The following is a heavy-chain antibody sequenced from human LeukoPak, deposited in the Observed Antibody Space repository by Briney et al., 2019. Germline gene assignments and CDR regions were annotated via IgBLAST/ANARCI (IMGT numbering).Heavy chain of an antibody. CDR1: GGTFSSYA. Sequence: PSVKVSCKAYGGTFSSYAISWVRQAAGQGLEWMGRIIPILGIANYAQKFQGRVTITADKSTSTAYMELSSLRSEDTAVYYCAREAARGYSGYDFGQYGMDVWGQGTTVTVSS. CDR3: AREAARGYSGYDFGQYGMDV. J-gene: IGHJ6*02. D-gene: IGHD5-12*01. CDR2: IIPILGIA. V-gene: IGHV1-69*04.